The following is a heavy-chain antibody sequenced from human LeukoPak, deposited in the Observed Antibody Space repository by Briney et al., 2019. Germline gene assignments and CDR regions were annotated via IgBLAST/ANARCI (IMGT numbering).Heavy chain of an antibody. CDR2: IDPESGYT. CDR1: GYTFITSD. CDR3: TRKLRLDEH. J-gene: IGHJ4*02. V-gene: IGHV1-8*01. Sequence: ASVKVSCKASGYTFITSDINWVRQASGQGLEWMGYIDPESGYTTYAQKFQGRVTMTRGTSTSTAYMELSSLTPDDTAIYYCTRKLRLDEHWGQGTLVAVSS. D-gene: IGHD1-7*01.